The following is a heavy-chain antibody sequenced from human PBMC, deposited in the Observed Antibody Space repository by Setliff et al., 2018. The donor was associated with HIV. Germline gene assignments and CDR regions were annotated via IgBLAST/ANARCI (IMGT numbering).Heavy chain of an antibody. CDR1: GGTFSSYA. D-gene: IGHD2-15*01. J-gene: IGHJ6*03. CDR3: ARIGRTPYYYYYMDV. V-gene: IGHV1-69*13. CDR2: IIPIFGTA. Sequence: SVKVSCKASGGTFSSYAISWVRQAPGQGLEWMGGIIPIFGTANYAKKCQGRVTITADESTSTAYMELSSLRSEDTAVYYCARIGRTPYYYYYMDVWGKGTTVTVSS.